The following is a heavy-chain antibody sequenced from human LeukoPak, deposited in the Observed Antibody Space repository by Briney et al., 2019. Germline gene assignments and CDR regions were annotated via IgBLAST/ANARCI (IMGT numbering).Heavy chain of an antibody. D-gene: IGHD7-27*01. CDR3: ARDLTNSLLGNYFDY. Sequence: SETLSPTCTVSGGSISSDYWSWIRQPAGKGLEWLGRIYTSGSTNYNPSLKSRVTISVDKSKNQFFLKLRSLAAADRAVYYWARDLTNSLLGNYFDYWGQGTLVTVSS. V-gene: IGHV4-4*07. CDR1: GGSISSDY. CDR2: IYTSGST. J-gene: IGHJ4*02.